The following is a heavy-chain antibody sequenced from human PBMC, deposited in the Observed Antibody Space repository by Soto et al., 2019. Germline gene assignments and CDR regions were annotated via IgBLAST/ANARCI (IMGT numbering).Heavy chain of an antibody. Sequence: QVQLQESGPGLVKPSETLSLTCTVSGGSISSYYWSWIRQPAGKGLEWIGRIYTSGSTNYNPSLMILVTMSVDTSKNQFSLKLSSVTAADTAVYYCARVVTRSWYYGMDVWGQGTTVIVCS. CDR3: ARVVTRSWYYGMDV. CDR1: GGSISSYY. CDR2: IYTSGST. V-gene: IGHV4-4*07. J-gene: IGHJ6*02. D-gene: IGHD6-13*01.